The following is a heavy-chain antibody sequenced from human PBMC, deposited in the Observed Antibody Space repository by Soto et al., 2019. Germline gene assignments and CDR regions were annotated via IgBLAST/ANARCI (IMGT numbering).Heavy chain of an antibody. CDR3: ARGKGMEENYYYYGLDI. CDR1: GYIFIHCF. D-gene: IGHD1-1*01. J-gene: IGHJ6*02. Sequence: QVQLVQSGAEMKQPGASVKLSCQASGYIFIHCFMHWVRQAPGQGLEWMGGINPSSGTTTYAQKFQGRVNITKDTSASTAYMELSSLRSEDTAVYYCARGKGMEENYYYYGLDIWGQGTTVTVSS. V-gene: IGHV1-46*01. CDR2: INPSSGTT.